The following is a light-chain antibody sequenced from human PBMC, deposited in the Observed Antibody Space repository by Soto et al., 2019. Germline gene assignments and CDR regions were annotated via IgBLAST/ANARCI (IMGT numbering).Light chain of an antibody. CDR1: QGISSY. CDR3: QQLNSYPPT. Sequence: DIQLTQSPSFLSASVGDRVTITCRASQGISSYLAWYQQKPGKAPKLLIYAASTLQSGVPSRFRGSGSGTEFTLTISSLQPEDFATYYCQQLNSYPPTFGQGTKLEIK. V-gene: IGKV1-9*01. J-gene: IGKJ2*01. CDR2: AAS.